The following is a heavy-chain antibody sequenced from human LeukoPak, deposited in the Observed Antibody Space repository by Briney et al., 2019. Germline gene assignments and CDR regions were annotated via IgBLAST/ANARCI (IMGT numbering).Heavy chain of an antibody. J-gene: IGHJ4*02. CDR3: ARVAITMFLQL. Sequence: GSLRLSCAASGFTFSSYWMSWIRQPPGKGPEWIGEINHSGSTNYNPSLKSRVTISVDTSKNQFSLKLSSVTAADTAVYYCARVAITMFLQLWGQGTLVTVSS. V-gene: IGHV4-34*01. CDR2: INHSGST. CDR1: GFTFSSYW. D-gene: IGHD3-10*02.